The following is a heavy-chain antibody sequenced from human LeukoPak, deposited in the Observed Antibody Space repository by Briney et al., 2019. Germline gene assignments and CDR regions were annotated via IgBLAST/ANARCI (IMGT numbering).Heavy chain of an antibody. CDR2: IYTSGST. J-gene: IGHJ5*02. Sequence: SETLSLTCTVSGGSISSYYWSWIRQPAGKGLEWIGRIYTSGSTNYNPSLKSRVTMSVGTSKNQFSLKLSSVTAADTAVYYCARDFEDLSDYSDYEFRSRFDPWGQGTLVTVSS. CDR3: ARDFEDLSDYSDYEFRSRFDP. V-gene: IGHV4-4*07. CDR1: GGSISSYY. D-gene: IGHD4-11*01.